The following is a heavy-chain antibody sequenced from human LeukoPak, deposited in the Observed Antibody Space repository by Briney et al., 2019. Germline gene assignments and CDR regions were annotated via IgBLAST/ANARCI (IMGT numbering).Heavy chain of an antibody. CDR1: GFTFSSYS. Sequence: GGSLRLSCAASGFTFSSYSMNWVRQAPGKGLEWVSSISSSSSYIYYADSVEGRFTISRDNAKNSLYLQMNSLRAEDTAVYYCARDIWFGIDAFDIWGQGTMVTVSS. V-gene: IGHV3-21*01. CDR3: ARDIWFGIDAFDI. D-gene: IGHD3-10*01. CDR2: ISSSSSYI. J-gene: IGHJ3*02.